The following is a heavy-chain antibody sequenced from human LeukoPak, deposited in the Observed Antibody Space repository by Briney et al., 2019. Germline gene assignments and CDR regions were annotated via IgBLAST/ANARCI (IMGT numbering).Heavy chain of an antibody. CDR2: ISAYNGNT. D-gene: IGHD3-16*01. J-gene: IGHJ5*02. CDR1: GHTFTSYG. Sequence: ASVKVSCKASGHTFTSYGISWVRQAPGQGLEWMGWISAYNGNTNYAQKLQGRVTMTTDTSTSTAYMELRSLRSDDTAVYYCARESMITFGGDTFDPWGQGTLVTVSS. V-gene: IGHV1-18*04. CDR3: ARESMITFGGDTFDP.